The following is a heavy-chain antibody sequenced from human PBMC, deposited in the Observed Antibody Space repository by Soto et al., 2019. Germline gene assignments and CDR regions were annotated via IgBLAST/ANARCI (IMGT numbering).Heavy chain of an antibody. CDR1: GGSLSGYY. CDR3: ARISSGWYIGY. V-gene: IGHV4-34*01. CDR2: INHSGST. D-gene: IGHD6-19*01. Sequence: QVQLQQWGAGLLKPSETLSLTCAVYGGSLSGYYWSWIRQPPGKGLEWIGEINHSGSTNYNPSLKSRVTISVDTSKNQFSLKLSSVTAADTAVYYCARISSGWYIGYWGQGTLVTVSS. J-gene: IGHJ4*02.